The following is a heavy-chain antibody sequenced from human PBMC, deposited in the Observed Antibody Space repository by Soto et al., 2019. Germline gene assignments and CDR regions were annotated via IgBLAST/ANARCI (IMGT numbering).Heavy chain of an antibody. V-gene: IGHV3-30*03. CDR2: ISYDGTNK. CDR3: AGEVVAKTGDY. J-gene: IGHJ4*02. Sequence: PGGSLRLSCTASGFIFGSYGMHWVRQAPGKGLEWVALISYDGTNKYYPDSVKGRFTISRDNPKNTLYLEMNSLIPEDTAVYYCAGEVVAKTGDYWGQGTLVTVSS. CDR1: GFIFGSYG. D-gene: IGHD3-22*01.